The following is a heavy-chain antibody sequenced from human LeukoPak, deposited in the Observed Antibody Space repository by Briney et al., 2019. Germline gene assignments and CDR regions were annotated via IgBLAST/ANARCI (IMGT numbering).Heavy chain of an antibody. CDR2: INAGNGNT. V-gene: IGHV1-3*01. D-gene: IGHD3-3*01. CDR3: ARSPPSIFGVVTTPFDY. J-gene: IGHJ4*02. Sequence: ASVTVSCKASGGTFSSYAMHWVRQAPGQRLEWMGWINAGNGNTKYSQKFQGRVTITRDTSASTAYMELSSLRSEDTAVYYCARSPPSIFGVVTTPFDYWGQGTLVTVSS. CDR1: GGTFSSYA.